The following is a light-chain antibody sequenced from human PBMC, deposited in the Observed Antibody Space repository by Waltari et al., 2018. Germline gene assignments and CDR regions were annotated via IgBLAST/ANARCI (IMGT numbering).Light chain of an antibody. CDR3: MQGTHWPPVYT. CDR1: QSLVYSDGNTY. Sequence: DVVLTRSPLSLPVTLGQPASISSRSSQSLVYSDGNTYLNWYQQTPGQSPRRLIYKVSSRDSGVPDRFSGSGSGTDFILKISRVEAEDVGVYYCMQGTHWPPVYTFGQGTKLEIK. J-gene: IGKJ2*01. V-gene: IGKV2-30*01. CDR2: KVS.